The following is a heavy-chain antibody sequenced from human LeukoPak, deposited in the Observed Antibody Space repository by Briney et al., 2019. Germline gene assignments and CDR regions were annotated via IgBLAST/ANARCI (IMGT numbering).Heavy chain of an antibody. Sequence: SVKVSCKASGGTFSSYAISWVRQAPGQGLEWMGGIIPIFGTANYAQKFQGRVTITADESTSTAYMELSSLRSEDTAVYYCARGAAYYDSSGYYYRYSDLWGRGTLVTVSS. D-gene: IGHD3-22*01. J-gene: IGHJ2*01. CDR2: IIPIFGTA. V-gene: IGHV1-69*13. CDR3: ARGAAYYDSSGYYYRYSDL. CDR1: GGTFSSYA.